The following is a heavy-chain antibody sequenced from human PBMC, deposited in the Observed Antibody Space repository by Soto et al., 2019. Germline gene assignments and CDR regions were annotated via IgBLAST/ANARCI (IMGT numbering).Heavy chain of an antibody. CDR1: GFSVSYNY. Sequence: EVQLVETGGGLIQPRGSLRLSCAASGFSVSYNYMSWVRQPPGKGLEWVSIIHSGGDTNYADSVKGRFTISRDNSKNTVYLQMNSLRDEDTAVYYCTSIAVAEGFDPWGQGTLVTVSS. D-gene: IGHD6-19*01. CDR2: IHSGGDT. J-gene: IGHJ5*02. V-gene: IGHV3-53*02. CDR3: TSIAVAEGFDP.